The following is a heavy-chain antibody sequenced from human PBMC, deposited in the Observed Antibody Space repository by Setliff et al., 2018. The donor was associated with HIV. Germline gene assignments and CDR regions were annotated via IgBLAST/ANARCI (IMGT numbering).Heavy chain of an antibody. CDR3: AGSILTGYYTFGADY. Sequence: GGSLRLSCAASGFSFADYSMTWVRQSPGRGLEWVSSINRASGTFYSESVKGRFTVSRDNSKSTWSLQVSRLTAADTALYYCAGSILTGYYTFGADYWGQGTLVTVSS. CDR1: GFSFADYS. V-gene: IGHV3-23*01. CDR2: INRASGT. J-gene: IGHJ4*02. D-gene: IGHD3-9*01.